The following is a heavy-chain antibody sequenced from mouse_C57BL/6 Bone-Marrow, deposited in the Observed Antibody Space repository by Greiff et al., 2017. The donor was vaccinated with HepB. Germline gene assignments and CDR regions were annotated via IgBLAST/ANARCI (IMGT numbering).Heavy chain of an antibody. CDR2: ISSGSSTI. Sequence: EVKLMESGGGLVKPGGSLKLSCAASGFTFSDYGMHWVRQAPEKGLEWVAYISSGSSTIYYADTMKGRFTISRDNAKNTLFLQMTSLRSEDTAMYYCARGYYDCSPYWYFDVWGTGTTVTVSS. CDR1: GFTFSDYG. D-gene: IGHD1-1*01. V-gene: IGHV5-17*01. CDR3: ARGYYDCSPYWYFDV. J-gene: IGHJ1*03.